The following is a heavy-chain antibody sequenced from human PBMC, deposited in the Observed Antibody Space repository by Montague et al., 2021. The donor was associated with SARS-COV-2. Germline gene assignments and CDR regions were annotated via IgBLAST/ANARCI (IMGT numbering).Heavy chain of an antibody. CDR3: ARLSGSLYDVRYGFDH. CDR1: GDSIDNYY. Sequence: SETLSLTCTVSGDSIDNYYWGWIRQRPGKGLEWIGYIYYSGTTNFNPSLKSRLTMSVDTYMNQFSLNVNTLTASDTAISYCARLSGSLYDVRYGFDHWGQGTLVTVSS. J-gene: IGHJ4*02. D-gene: IGHD3-10*01. V-gene: IGHV4-59*01. CDR2: IYYSGTT.